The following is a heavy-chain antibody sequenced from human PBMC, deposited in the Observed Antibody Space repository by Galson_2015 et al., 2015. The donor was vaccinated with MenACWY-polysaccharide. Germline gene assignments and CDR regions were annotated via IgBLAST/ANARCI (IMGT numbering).Heavy chain of an antibody. CDR2: ISSSSSTI. J-gene: IGHJ6*02. CDR3: ARLHCSSTSCYPTDYYYYGMDV. D-gene: IGHD2-2*01. V-gene: IGHV3-48*01. CDR1: GFTFSSYS. Sequence: SLRLSCAASGFTFSSYSMNWVRQAPGKGLEWVSYISSSSSTIYYADSVKGRFTISRDNAKNSLFLQTNSLRAEDTAVYYCARLHCSSTSCYPTDYYYYGMDVWGQGTTVTVSS.